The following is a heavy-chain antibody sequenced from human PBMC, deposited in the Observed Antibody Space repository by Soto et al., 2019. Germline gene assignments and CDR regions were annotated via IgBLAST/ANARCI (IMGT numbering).Heavy chain of an antibody. CDR3: ARGPTDYYDNSGNYFLDY. D-gene: IGHD3-22*01. J-gene: IGHJ4*02. Sequence: QVQLVQSGAEVKKPGASVKVSCKASGYTFTTYGMSWVRQAPGQGLDWMGWISTYNGNTKYVERLQGRVTMTTDTTTSTAYMELSSLRSDDTAVYYCARGPTDYYDNSGNYFLDYWGQGTLVTVSS. CDR1: GYTFTTYG. V-gene: IGHV1-18*01. CDR2: ISTYNGNT.